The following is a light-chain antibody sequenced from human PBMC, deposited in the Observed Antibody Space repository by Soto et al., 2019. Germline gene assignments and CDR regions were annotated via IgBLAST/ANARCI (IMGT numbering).Light chain of an antibody. CDR3: AAWDDSLSGHVV. CDR1: SSNIGSNY. V-gene: IGLV1-47*01. J-gene: IGLJ2*01. CDR2: RNN. Sequence: QSVLTHPPSASGTPGQRVTISCSGSSSNIGSNYVYWYQQLPGTAPKLLIYRNNQRPSGVPDRFSGSKSGTSASLAISGLRSEDEADYYCAAWDDSLSGHVVFGGGTKLPVL.